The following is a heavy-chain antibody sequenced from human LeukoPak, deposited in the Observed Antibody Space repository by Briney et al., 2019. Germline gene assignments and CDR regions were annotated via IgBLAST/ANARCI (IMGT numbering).Heavy chain of an antibody. Sequence: GGSLRLSCAASGFTFSSYAMHWVRQAPGKGLEWVAVISYDGSNKYYADSAKGRFTISRDNSKNTLYLQMNSLRAEDTAVYYCARDTWNPNYYYYGMDVWGQGTTVTVSS. CDR1: GFTFSSYA. CDR2: ISYDGSNK. J-gene: IGHJ6*02. V-gene: IGHV3-30*04. D-gene: IGHD1-1*01. CDR3: ARDTWNPNYYYYGMDV.